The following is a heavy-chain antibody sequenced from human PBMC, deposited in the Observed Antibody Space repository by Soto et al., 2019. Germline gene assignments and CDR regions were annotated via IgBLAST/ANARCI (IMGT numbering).Heavy chain of an antibody. CDR2: ISAYNGNT. J-gene: IGHJ4*02. CDR3: ARDMGLDIGVVVAATDY. D-gene: IGHD2-15*01. V-gene: IGHV1-18*01. Sequence: QVQLVQSGAEVKKPGASVKVSCKASGYTFTSYGISWVRQAPGQGLEWMGWISAYNGNTNYAQKLQGRVTMTTATSKSTAYMELRSLRSDDTAVYYCARDMGLDIGVVVAATDYWGQGTLVTVSA. CDR1: GYTFTSYG.